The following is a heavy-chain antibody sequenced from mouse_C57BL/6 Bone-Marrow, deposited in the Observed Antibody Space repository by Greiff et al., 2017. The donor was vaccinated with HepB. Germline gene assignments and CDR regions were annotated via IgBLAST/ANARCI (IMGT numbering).Heavy chain of an antibody. J-gene: IGHJ2*01. CDR1: GYTFTSYW. D-gene: IGHD2-4*01. CDR2: IDPSDSYT. Sequence: QVQLQQPGAELVKPGASVKLSCKASGYTFTSYWMQWVKQRPGQGLEWIGEIDPSDSYTNYHQKFKGKATLTVDTSSSTAYMQLSSLTSEDSAVYYCARDDYGYFDYWGQGTTLTVSS. V-gene: IGHV1-50*01. CDR3: ARDDYGYFDY.